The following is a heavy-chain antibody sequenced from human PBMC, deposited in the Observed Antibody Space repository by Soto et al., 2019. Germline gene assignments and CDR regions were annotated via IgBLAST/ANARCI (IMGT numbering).Heavy chain of an antibody. Sequence: CLRLSCVVSGFAVSATYMGWVRQAPGQGLEWVSVLTANGNTIYADAVKGRFTVSRDISKNTVYLQLNSVTVEDTGLYYCARDALGLDVWGQGTTVTVSS. CDR2: LTANGNT. V-gene: IGHV3-53*01. CDR1: GFAVSATY. J-gene: IGHJ6*02. CDR3: ARDALGLDV.